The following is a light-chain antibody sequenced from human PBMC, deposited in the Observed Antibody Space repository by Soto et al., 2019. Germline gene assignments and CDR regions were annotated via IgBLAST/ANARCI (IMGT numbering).Light chain of an antibody. J-gene: IGKJ5*01. Sequence: EIVMTQSPGTLSLSPGEAATLSCRASQSVNTAVAWYQQKPGKAPRPLIYRASPRATGLPEGFSGSGSGTHFTLTISSLQSEDFAVYYCQQYSNWPPNTFGQGTRLEIK. CDR1: QSVNTA. CDR2: RAS. CDR3: QQYSNWPPNT. V-gene: IGKV3-15*01.